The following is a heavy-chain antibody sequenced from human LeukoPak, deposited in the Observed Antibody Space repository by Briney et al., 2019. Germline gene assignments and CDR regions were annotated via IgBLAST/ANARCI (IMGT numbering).Heavy chain of an antibody. Sequence: ASVKVSCKASGYTFTSYYMHWVRQAPGQGLEWMGVINPSGGSTSYAQKFQGRVTMTRDTSTSTVYMELSSLRSEDTAVYYCASPEYYYDSSGSREAFDIWGQGTMVTVSS. D-gene: IGHD3-22*01. CDR2: INPSGGST. CDR1: GYTFTSYY. CDR3: ASPEYYYDSSGSREAFDI. J-gene: IGHJ3*02. V-gene: IGHV1-46*01.